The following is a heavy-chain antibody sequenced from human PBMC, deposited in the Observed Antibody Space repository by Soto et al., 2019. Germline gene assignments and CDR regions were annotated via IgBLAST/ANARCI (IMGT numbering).Heavy chain of an antibody. CDR1: GDTFTNFG. CDR2: IATYNSNK. J-gene: IGHJ5*02. V-gene: IGHV1-18*01. Sequence: ASVKVSCKTSGDTFTNFGLSWVRQAPGQGLEWMGWIATYNSNKNYAQKFQGRLTLTTDASTSTGYMELKSLEYDDTAVYYCARVLRGVVNWFDPWGQGTLVTVSS. CDR3: ARVLRGVVNWFDP. D-gene: IGHD3-10*01.